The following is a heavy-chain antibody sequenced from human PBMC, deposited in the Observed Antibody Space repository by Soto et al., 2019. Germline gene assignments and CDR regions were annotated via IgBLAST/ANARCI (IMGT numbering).Heavy chain of an antibody. Sequence: EVQLVESGGGLVQPGGSLRLSCAASGFTVSSFYMTWVRQAPGKGLQWVAVISSGGSTYYADSVKGRFTISRDNSKNTLYLEVNSLRAEHTGVYYCARDTFGGAYDFLHGGQGTLVTVSS. CDR3: ARDTFGGAYDFLH. D-gene: IGHD3-3*01. J-gene: IGHJ4*02. CDR2: ISSGGST. CDR1: GFTVSSFY. V-gene: IGHV3-66*01.